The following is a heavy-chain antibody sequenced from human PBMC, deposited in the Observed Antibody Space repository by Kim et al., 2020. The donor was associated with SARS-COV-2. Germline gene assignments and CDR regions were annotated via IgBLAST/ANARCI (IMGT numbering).Heavy chain of an antibody. CDR1: VYTFTSYD. Sequence: ASVKVSCKASVYTFTSYDINWVRQATGQGLEWMGWRNPNSGNTGYAQKFQGRVTMTRNTSISTAYMELSSLRPEDTAVYYCARDRWELLHYYYYFMDVWG. CDR2: RNPNSGNT. CDR3: ARDRWELLHYYYYFMDV. V-gene: IGHV1-8*01. J-gene: IGHJ6*02. D-gene: IGHD1-26*01.